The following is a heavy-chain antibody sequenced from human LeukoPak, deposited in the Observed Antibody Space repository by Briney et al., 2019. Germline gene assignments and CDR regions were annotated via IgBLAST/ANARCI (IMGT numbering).Heavy chain of an antibody. CDR3: ASEQSFNIAEAGTRFDY. D-gene: IGHD6-13*01. CDR2: IIPIFGTA. V-gene: IGHV1-69*05. Sequence: ASVKVSCKASGGTFSSYAISWVRQAPGQGLEWMGGIIPIFGTANYAQKFQGRVTITTDESTSTAYMELSSLRSEDTAVYYCASEQSFNIAEAGTRFDYWGQGTLVTVSS. J-gene: IGHJ4*02. CDR1: GGTFSSYA.